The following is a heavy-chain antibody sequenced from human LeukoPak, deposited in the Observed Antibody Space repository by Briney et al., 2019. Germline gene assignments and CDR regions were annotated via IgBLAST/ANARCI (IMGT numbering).Heavy chain of an antibody. D-gene: IGHD1-26*01. CDR3: AKAWTWEPRDCDAFDI. V-gene: IGHV3-23*01. J-gene: IGHJ3*02. CDR2: ISGSGGST. CDR1: GFTFEDFY. Sequence: PGGSLRLSCGASGFTFEDFYMSWIRQAPGKGLEWVSAISGSGGSTYYADSVKGRFTISRDNSKNTLYLQMNSLRAEDTAVYYCAKAWTWEPRDCDAFDIWGQGTMVTVSS.